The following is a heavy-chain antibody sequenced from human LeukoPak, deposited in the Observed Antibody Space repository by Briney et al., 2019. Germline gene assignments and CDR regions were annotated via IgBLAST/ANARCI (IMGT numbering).Heavy chain of an antibody. J-gene: IGHJ4*02. CDR3: AREVPRAAAGTYLDY. D-gene: IGHD6-13*01. CDR2: INPSGGST. Sequence: ASVKVSCKASGYTFTSYYMHWVRQAPGQGLEWMGIINPSGGSTSYAQKFQGRVTMTRDTSTSTVYMELSSLRSEDTAVYYCAREVPRAAAGTYLDYWGQGTLVTVSS. V-gene: IGHV1-46*01. CDR1: GYTFTSYY.